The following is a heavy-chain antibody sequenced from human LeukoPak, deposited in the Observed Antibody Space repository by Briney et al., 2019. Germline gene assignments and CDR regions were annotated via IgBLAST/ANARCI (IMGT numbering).Heavy chain of an antibody. CDR2: IYYSGTT. D-gene: IGHD2-15*01. V-gene: IGHV4-59*01. CDR3: ARSVEGYCSGGSCYSYYYYMDV. CDR1: GGSISSYY. Sequence: SETLSLTCTVSGGSISSYYWSWIRQPPGKGLEWIGYIYYSGTTNYNPSLESRVTISVDTSKNQFSLKLTSVTPADTAVYYCARSVEGYCSGGSCYSYYYYMDVWGKGTTVTVSS. J-gene: IGHJ6*03.